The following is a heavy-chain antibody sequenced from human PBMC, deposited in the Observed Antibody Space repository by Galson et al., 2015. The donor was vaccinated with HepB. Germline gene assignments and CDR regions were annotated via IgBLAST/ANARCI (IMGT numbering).Heavy chain of an antibody. CDR2: INTNTGNP. J-gene: IGHJ1*01. V-gene: IGHV7-4-1*02. Sequence: SVKVSCKASRYIFTNYAMNWVRQAPGQGLEWMGWINTNTGNPTYAQGFTGRFVFSLDTSVSTAYLQISSLKAEDTAVYYCARGIAAAGWVPAGAEYFQHWGQGTLVTVSS. D-gene: IGHD6-13*01. CDR1: RYIFTNYA. CDR3: ARGIAAAGWVPAGAEYFQH.